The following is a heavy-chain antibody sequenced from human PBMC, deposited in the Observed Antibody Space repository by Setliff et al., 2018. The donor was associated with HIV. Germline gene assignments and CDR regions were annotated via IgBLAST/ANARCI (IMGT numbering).Heavy chain of an antibody. J-gene: IGHJ4*02. Sequence: PSETLSLTCTVSGGSMSSGDYYWSWVRQHPGKGLEWIGYIYYSGSTYYNPSLKSRVTLSVDTSKNQFSLKLSSMTAADTALYYCARASKQDLLWFGFFDYWGQGTLVTVSS. V-gene: IGHV4-31*03. CDR1: GGSMSSGDYY. CDR2: IYYSGST. CDR3: ARASKQDLLWFGFFDY. D-gene: IGHD3-10*01.